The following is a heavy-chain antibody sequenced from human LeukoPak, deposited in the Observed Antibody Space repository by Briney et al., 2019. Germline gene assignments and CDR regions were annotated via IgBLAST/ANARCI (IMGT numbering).Heavy chain of an antibody. CDR2: IHHSGST. J-gene: IGHJ6*03. Sequence: PSETLSLTCTVSGYFISSGYYWGWIRQPPGKGLQWIGSIHHSGSTYYNPSLRSRVTISADTSKNQFSLNVSSVTAADTAVYYCARATSSYFYYMDVWGKGTTVTISS. CDR1: GYFISSGYY. D-gene: IGHD5-12*01. V-gene: IGHV4-38-2*02. CDR3: ARATSSYFYYMDV.